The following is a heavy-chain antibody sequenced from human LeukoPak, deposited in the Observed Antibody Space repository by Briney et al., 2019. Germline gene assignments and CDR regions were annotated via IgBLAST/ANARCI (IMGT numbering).Heavy chain of an antibody. D-gene: IGHD3-22*01. CDR2: ISYDGSEK. CDR3: AREGSSGYYPS. V-gene: IGHV3-30-3*01. CDR1: GFTFSSYP. Sequence: GGSLRLSCAASGFTFSSYPMHWVRQAPGKGLERVAVISYDGSEKHYADPVKGRFTISRDNSKNTLYLQMNSLRAEDTAVYYCAREGSSGYYPSWGQGILVTVSS. J-gene: IGHJ4*02.